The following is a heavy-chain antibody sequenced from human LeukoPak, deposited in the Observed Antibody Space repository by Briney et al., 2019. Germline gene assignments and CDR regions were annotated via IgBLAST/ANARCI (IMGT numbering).Heavy chain of an antibody. CDR2: ITSSGNSI. J-gene: IGHJ3*02. CDR1: GFTFSSYE. V-gene: IGHV3-48*03. D-gene: IGHD6-13*01. Sequence: GGSLRLSCAASGFTFSSYEMNWVRQAPGKGLEWISYITSSGNSIYYADSLKGRFTISRDNAKNSLYLQMNSLRAEDTAIYYCARVRIVAAGGAFDIWGQGTWSPSLQ. CDR3: ARVRIVAAGGAFDI.